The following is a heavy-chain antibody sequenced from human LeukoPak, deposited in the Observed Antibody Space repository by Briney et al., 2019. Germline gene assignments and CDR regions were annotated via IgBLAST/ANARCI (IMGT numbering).Heavy chain of an antibody. CDR3: ARRTKYYFGSGIYHDY. CDR2: INHSGST. CDR1: GGSFSGYY. Sequence: PSETLSLTCAVYGGSFSGYYWSWIRQPPGKGLEWIGEINHSGSTNYNPSLKSRVTISVDTSKNQFSLKLSSVTAADTAVYYCARRTKYYFGSGIYHDYWGQGTLVTVSS. D-gene: IGHD3-10*01. V-gene: IGHV4-34*01. J-gene: IGHJ4*02.